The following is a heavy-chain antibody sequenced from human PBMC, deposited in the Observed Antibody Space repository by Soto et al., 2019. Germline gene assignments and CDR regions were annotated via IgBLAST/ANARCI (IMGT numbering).Heavy chain of an antibody. CDR1: GGSISSSSYY. CDR3: ARVGAAASAEYFQH. D-gene: IGHD6-13*01. J-gene: IGHJ1*01. CDR2: IYYSGST. Sequence: SETLSLTCTVSGGSISSSSYYWGWIRQPPGKGLEWIGSIYYSGSTYYNPSLKSRVTISVDTSKNQFSLKLSSVTAADTAVYYFARVGAAASAEYFQHWGQGTLVTVSS. V-gene: IGHV4-39*07.